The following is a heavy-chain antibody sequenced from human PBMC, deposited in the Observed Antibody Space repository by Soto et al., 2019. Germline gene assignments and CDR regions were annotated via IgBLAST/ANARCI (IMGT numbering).Heavy chain of an antibody. CDR1: GGSISSGGYY. J-gene: IGHJ5*02. D-gene: IGHD2-21*02. CDR2: IYYSGST. V-gene: IGHV4-31*03. CDR3: ARAVSYCGGDCYSNWFDP. Sequence: QVQLQESGPGLVKPSQTLSLTCTVSGGSISSGGYYWSWIRQHPGKGLEWIGYIYYSGSTYYNPSLQSRVTISVDTSKNQFSLKLSSVTAADTAVYYCARAVSYCGGDCYSNWFDPWGQGTLVTVSS.